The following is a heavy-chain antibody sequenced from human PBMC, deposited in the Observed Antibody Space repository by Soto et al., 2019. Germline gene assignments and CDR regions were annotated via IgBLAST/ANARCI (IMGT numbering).Heavy chain of an antibody. J-gene: IGHJ4*02. CDR3: ARGQGAFWSGYYNYFDY. CDR2: IWYDGSNK. Sequence: PGGSLRLSCAASGFGFSDYGIHWVRQAPGKGLQWVAVIWYDGSNKDYADSVKGRFTISRDNSKNTLYLQMNSLRAEDTAVYYCARGQGAFWSGYYNYFDYWGQGTLVTVSS. CDR1: GFGFSDYG. V-gene: IGHV3-33*01. D-gene: IGHD3-3*01.